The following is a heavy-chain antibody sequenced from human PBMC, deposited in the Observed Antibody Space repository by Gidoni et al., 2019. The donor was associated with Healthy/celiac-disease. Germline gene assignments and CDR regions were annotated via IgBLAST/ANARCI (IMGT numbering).Heavy chain of an antibody. J-gene: IGHJ4*02. CDR2: ISYDGSKK. Sequence: QVQLVESGGGVVQPGRSLRLSCAASGFTFSSYAMHWVRQAPGKGLEWVAVISYDGSKKYYADSGKGRFTISRDNSKNTLYLQMNSLRAEDTAVYYCARDQGAGYSGYDWFYYWGQGTLVTVSS. V-gene: IGHV3-30*04. D-gene: IGHD5-12*01. CDR3: ARDQGAGYSGYDWFYY. CDR1: GFTFSSYA.